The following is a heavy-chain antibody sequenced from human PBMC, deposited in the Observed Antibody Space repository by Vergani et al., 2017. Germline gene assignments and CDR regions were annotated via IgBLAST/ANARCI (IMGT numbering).Heavy chain of an antibody. J-gene: IGHJ6*02. Sequence: QVQLVQSGAEVKKPGASVKVSCKASGYTFTSYGISWVRQAPGQGLEWMGWISAYNGNTNYAQKLQGRVTMTTDTSTSTAYMELRSLRSDDTAVYYCASWVSDYGSGSYLNGMDVWGQGTTVTVSS. CDR1: GYTFTSYG. V-gene: IGHV1-18*01. D-gene: IGHD3-10*01. CDR3: ASWVSDYGSGSYLNGMDV. CDR2: ISAYNGNT.